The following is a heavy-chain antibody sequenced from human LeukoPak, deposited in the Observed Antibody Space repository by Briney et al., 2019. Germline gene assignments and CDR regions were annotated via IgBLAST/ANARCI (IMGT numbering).Heavy chain of an antibody. D-gene: IGHD3-10*01. CDR2: IYYSGST. J-gene: IGHJ4*02. V-gene: IGHV4-59*01. Sequence: SETLSFTCTVSGGSISSYYWSWIRQPPGKGLEWIGYIYYSGSTNYNPSLKSRVTISVVTSKNQFSLKLSSVTAADTAVYYCARDERVRGFDYWGQGTLVTVSS. CDR1: GGSISSYY. CDR3: ARDERVRGFDY.